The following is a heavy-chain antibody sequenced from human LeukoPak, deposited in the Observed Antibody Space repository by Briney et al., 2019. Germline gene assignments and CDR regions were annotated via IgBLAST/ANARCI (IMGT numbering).Heavy chain of an antibody. CDR2: IYYSGST. V-gene: IGHV4-61*05. J-gene: IGHJ6*02. D-gene: IGHD3-3*01. CDR3: ARGGYDFWSGCYYYGMDV. Sequence: ASETLSLTCTVSGGSISSSSYYWGWIRQPPGKGLEWIGYIYYSGSTNYNPSLKSRVTISVDTSKNQFSLKLSSVTAADTAVYYCARGGYDFWSGCYYYGMDVWGQGTTVTVSS. CDR1: GGSISSSSYY.